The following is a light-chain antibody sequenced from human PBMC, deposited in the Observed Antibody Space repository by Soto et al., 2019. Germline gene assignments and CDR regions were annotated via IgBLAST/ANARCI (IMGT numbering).Light chain of an antibody. CDR3: SSYAGSNNLV. CDR2: EVS. CDR1: SSDVGGYNY. V-gene: IGLV2-8*01. Sequence: QSALTQPPSAPGSPGQSVTISCTGTSSDVGGYNYVSWYQQHPGKAPKLMIYEVSKRPSGVPDRFSGSKSGNTASLTVSGLQAEDEGDYYCSSYAGSNNLVFGGGTQLTVL. J-gene: IGLJ3*02.